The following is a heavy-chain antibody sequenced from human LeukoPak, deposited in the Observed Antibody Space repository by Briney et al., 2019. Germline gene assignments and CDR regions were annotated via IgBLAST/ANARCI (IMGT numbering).Heavy chain of an antibody. V-gene: IGHV1-3*01. CDR1: GYTFTSYA. Sequence: ASVKVSCKASGYTFTSYAMHWVRQAPGQRLEWMGWINAGNGNTKYSQKLQGRVTITRDTSASTAYMELSSLRAEDTAVYYCARDNYGSGTYYYYYGMDVWGQGTTVTVSS. J-gene: IGHJ6*02. CDR2: INAGNGNT. CDR3: ARDNYGSGTYYYYYGMDV. D-gene: IGHD3-10*01.